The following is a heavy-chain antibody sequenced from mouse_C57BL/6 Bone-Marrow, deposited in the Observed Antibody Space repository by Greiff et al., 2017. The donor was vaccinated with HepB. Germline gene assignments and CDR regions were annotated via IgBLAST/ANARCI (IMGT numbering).Heavy chain of an antibody. V-gene: IGHV1-81*01. CDR3: AREGVITTVVDHWYFDV. Sequence: VQLQQSGAELARPGASVKLSCKASGYTFTSYGISWVKQRTGQGLEWIGEIYPRSGNTYYNEKFKGKATLTADKSSSTAYMELRSLTSEDSAVYCCAREGVITTVVDHWYFDVWGTGTTVTVSS. CDR1: GYTFTSYG. D-gene: IGHD1-1*01. CDR2: IYPRSGNT. J-gene: IGHJ1*03.